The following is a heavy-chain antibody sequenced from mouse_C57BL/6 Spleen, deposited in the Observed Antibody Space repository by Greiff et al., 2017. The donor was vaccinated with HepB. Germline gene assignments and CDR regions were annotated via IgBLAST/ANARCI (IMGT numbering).Heavy chain of an antibody. Sequence: QVQLKQPGAELVKPGASVKLSCKASGYTFTSYWMHWVKQRPGQGLEWIGMIHPNSGSTNYNEKFKSKATLTVDKSSSTAYMQLSSLTSEDSAVYYGARGEAIYYGYDDAMDYWGQGTSVTVSS. D-gene: IGHD2-2*01. CDR3: ARGEAIYYGYDDAMDY. CDR2: IHPNSGST. CDR1: GYTFTSYW. J-gene: IGHJ4*01. V-gene: IGHV1-64*01.